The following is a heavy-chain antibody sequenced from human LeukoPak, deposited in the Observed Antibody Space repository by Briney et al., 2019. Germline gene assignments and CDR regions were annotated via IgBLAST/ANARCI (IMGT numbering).Heavy chain of an antibody. CDR3: ASIYGSGPNWFDP. Sequence: SETLSLTCTVSGGSISSSSYYWGWIRQPPGKGLVWIGSIYYSGSTYYNPSLKSRVTISVDTSKNQFSLKLSSVTAADTAVYYCASIYGSGPNWFDPWGQGTLVTVSS. CDR2: IYYSGST. V-gene: IGHV4-39*01. J-gene: IGHJ5*02. D-gene: IGHD3-10*01. CDR1: GGSISSSSYY.